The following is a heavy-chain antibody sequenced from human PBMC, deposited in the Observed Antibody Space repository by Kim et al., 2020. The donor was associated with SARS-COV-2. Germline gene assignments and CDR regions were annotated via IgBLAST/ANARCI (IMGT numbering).Heavy chain of an antibody. D-gene: IGHD2-2*01. J-gene: IGHJ4*02. CDR2: ISYDGSNK. CDR1: GFTFSSYA. CDR3: ARDDLPAAISYFDY. V-gene: IGHV3-30*04. Sequence: GGSLRLSCAASGFTFSSYAMHWVRQAPGKGLEWVAVISYDGSNKYYADSVKGRFTISRDNSKNTLYLQMNSLRAEDTAVYYCARDDLPAAISYFDYWGQGTLVTVSS.